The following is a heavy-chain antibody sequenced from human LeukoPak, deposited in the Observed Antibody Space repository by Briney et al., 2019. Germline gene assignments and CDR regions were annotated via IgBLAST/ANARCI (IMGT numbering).Heavy chain of an antibody. CDR1: GFIFSSYA. CDR2: ISYDGSNK. V-gene: IGHV3-30-3*01. J-gene: IGHJ6*02. Sequence: GRSLRLSCAASGFIFSSYAMHWVRQAPGKGLEWVAVISYDGSNKYYADSVKGRFTISRDNSKNTLYLQMNSLRAEDTAVYYCARDPYSSSWYPYYYYGMDVWGQGTTVTVSS. D-gene: IGHD6-13*01. CDR3: ARDPYSSSWYPYYYYGMDV.